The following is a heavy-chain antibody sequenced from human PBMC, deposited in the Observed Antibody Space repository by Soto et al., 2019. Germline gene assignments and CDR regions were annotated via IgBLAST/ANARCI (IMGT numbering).Heavy chain of an antibody. CDR3: ATFRSDIAAAGHFDY. CDR1: GYTFTSYG. CDR2: ISAYNGNT. J-gene: IGHJ4*02. V-gene: IGHV1-18*01. D-gene: IGHD6-13*01. Sequence: ASVKVSCKASGYTFTSYGISWVRQAHRQGLEWMGWISAYNGNTNYAQKLQGRVTMTTDTSTSTAYMELRSLRSDDTAVYYCATFRSDIAAAGHFDYWGQGTLVTVSS.